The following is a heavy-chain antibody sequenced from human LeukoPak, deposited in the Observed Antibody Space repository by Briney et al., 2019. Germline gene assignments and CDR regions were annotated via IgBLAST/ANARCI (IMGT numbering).Heavy chain of an antibody. CDR2: IYSGGST. Sequence: GGSLRLSCAASGFTVSSNYMSWVRQAPGKGLEWVSVIYSGGSTYYADSVKGRFTISRDNSKNTLYLQMNSLRAEDTAVYYCARGPLVGATLYVSDYWGQGTLVTVSS. V-gene: IGHV3-66*01. CDR3: ARGPLVGATLYVSDY. CDR1: GFTVSSNY. J-gene: IGHJ4*02. D-gene: IGHD1-26*01.